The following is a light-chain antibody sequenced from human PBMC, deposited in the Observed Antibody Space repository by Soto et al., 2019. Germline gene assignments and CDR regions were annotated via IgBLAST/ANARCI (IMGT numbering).Light chain of an antibody. CDR2: FNI. V-gene: IGLV1-40*01. CDR1: SSNIGAGYD. J-gene: IGLJ1*01. CDR3: QSYDRSLSGYV. Sequence: QSVLTQLPSGSGAAVERVTISCTGSSSNIGAGYDVHWYQQLPGTAPKLLIYFNINRPSGVPDRFSGSKSGTSASLAITGLQAEDEADYYCQSYDRSLSGYVFGTGPKVTVL.